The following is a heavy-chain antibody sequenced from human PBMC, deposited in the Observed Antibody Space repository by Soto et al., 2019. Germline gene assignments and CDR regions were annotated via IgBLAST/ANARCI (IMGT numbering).Heavy chain of an antibody. Sequence: SETLSLTCAVSGGSISSGGYSWSWIRQPPGKGLEWIGYIYHSGSTYYNPSLKSRVTISVDRSKNQCSLKLSSVTAADTAVYYCARTMGDYNDACDIWGQGTMV. CDR1: GGSISSGGYS. CDR2: IYHSGST. CDR3: ARTMGDYNDACDI. J-gene: IGHJ3*02. D-gene: IGHD4-17*01. V-gene: IGHV4-30-2*01.